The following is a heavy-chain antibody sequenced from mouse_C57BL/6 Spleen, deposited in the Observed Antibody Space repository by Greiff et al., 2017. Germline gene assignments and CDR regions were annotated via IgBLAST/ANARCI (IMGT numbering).Heavy chain of an antibody. V-gene: IGHV1-52*01. D-gene: IGHD2-3*01. Sequence: QVQLQQPGAELVRPGSSVKLSCKASGYTFTSYWMHWVKQRPIQGLVWIGNIDPSDSETHYNQKFKDKATLTVDKSSSTAYMQLSSLTSEDSAVYYCARWPPIYDGYYGAMDYWGQGTSVTVSS. CDR2: IDPSDSET. CDR3: ARWPPIYDGYYGAMDY. J-gene: IGHJ4*01. CDR1: GYTFTSYW.